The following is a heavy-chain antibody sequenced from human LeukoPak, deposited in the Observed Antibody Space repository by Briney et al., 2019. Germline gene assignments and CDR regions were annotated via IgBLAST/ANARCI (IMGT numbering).Heavy chain of an antibody. CDR3: ARDESLGYYGSGIIDY. Sequence: GGSLRLSCAASGFTFSSYSMNWVRQAPGKGLEWVSSISSSSSYIYYADSVKGRFTISRDNAKNSLYLQMNSLRAEDTAVYYCARDESLGYYGSGIIDYWGQGTLVTVSS. V-gene: IGHV3-21*01. CDR1: GFTFSSYS. CDR2: ISSSSSYI. D-gene: IGHD3-10*01. J-gene: IGHJ4*02.